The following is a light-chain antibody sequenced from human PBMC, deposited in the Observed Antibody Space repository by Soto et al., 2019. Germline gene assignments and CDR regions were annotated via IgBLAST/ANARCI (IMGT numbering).Light chain of an antibody. J-gene: IGLJ7*01. CDR3: SSFTSSVTHV. CDR1: STDVGGYND. CDR2: DVS. V-gene: IGLV2-14*01. Sequence: QSVLTQSASVSGSPGQSITISCTGTSTDVGGYNDVSWYQQHPGKAPKLILYDVSDRPSGISNRFSGSKSGNTASLTISGLQAEDEAHYYCSSFTSSVTHVFGSGTQLTVL.